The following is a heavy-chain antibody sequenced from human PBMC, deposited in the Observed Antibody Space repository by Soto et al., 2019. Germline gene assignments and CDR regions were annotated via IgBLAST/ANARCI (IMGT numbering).Heavy chain of an antibody. CDR1: GGSISSSSYY. Sequence: SETLSLTCTVSGGSISSSSYYWSWIRQPPGKGLEWIGYIYYSGSTYYNPSLKSRVTISVDTSKNQFSLKLSSVTAADTAVYYCARVSHDSSGYNDYFDYWGQGTLVTVSS. CDR3: ARVSHDSSGYNDYFDY. J-gene: IGHJ4*02. V-gene: IGHV4-30-4*08. D-gene: IGHD3-22*01. CDR2: IYYSGST.